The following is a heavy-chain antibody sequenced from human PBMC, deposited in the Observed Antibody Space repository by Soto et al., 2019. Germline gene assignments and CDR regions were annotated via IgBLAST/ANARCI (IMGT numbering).Heavy chain of an antibody. Sequence: EVQLVESGRGLVQSGGSLGLSCAASGFSFRSYWMHWVRQAPGKGLVWVARISSDGSSTTYADSANGRFTISRDNAANTLYIQMSRLRAEYTAVYYCAREYYGVLTGYYNDYWGQGTLVTVSS. D-gene: IGHD3-9*01. CDR1: GFSFRSYW. CDR2: ISSDGSST. J-gene: IGHJ4*02. CDR3: AREYYGVLTGYYNDY. V-gene: IGHV3-74*01.